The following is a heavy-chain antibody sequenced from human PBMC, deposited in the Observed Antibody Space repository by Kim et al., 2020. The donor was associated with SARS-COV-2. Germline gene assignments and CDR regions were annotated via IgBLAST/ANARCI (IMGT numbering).Heavy chain of an antibody. CDR3: ARGEVDSSSWYRGYYYMDV. J-gene: IGHJ6*03. CDR2: IYYSGST. CDR1: GGSISSYY. D-gene: IGHD6-13*01. Sequence: SETLSLTCTVSGGSISSYYWSWIRQPPGKGLEWIGYIYYSGSTNYNPSLKSRVTISVDTSKNQFSLKLSSVTAADTAVYYCARGEVDSSSWYRGYYYMDVWGKGTTVTVSS. V-gene: IGHV4-59*01.